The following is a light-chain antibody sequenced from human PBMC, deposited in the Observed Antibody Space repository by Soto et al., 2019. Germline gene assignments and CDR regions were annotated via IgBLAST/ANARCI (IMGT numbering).Light chain of an antibody. Sequence: SALTQPPSVSGAPGQSVAISCTGTSSDVGSYNRVSWYQQPPGTAPKVMIYEVSNRPSGVPDRFSGSKSGNTASLTISGLQAEDEADYYCSSYTSSNTYVFGTGTKVTVL. V-gene: IGLV2-18*02. CDR3: SSYTSSNTYV. CDR2: EVS. CDR1: SSDVGSYNR. J-gene: IGLJ1*01.